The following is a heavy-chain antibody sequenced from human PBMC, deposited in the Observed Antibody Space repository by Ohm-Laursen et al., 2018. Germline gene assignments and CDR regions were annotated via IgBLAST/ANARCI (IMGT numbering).Heavy chain of an antibody. CDR3: AKDRSSSLNWGFDP. D-gene: IGHD6-13*01. V-gene: IGHV3-11*01. J-gene: IGHJ5*01. CDR2: ISSSGSTI. Sequence: SLRLSCAASGFTFSDYYMSWIRQAPGKGLEWVSYISSSGSTIYYADSVKGRFTISRDNAKNSLYLQMNSLRAEDTAVYYCAKDRSSSLNWGFDPWGQGTLVTVSS. CDR1: GFTFSDYY.